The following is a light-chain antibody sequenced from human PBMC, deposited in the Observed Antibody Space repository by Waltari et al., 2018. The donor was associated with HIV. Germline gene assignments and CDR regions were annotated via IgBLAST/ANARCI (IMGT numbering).Light chain of an antibody. Sequence: DLQLTQSPSFLSASVGDRVTISCRASEGIRGYLAWYQQKLGEAPRLLIHSASILQSGVPSRFSGSGSGTEFTLTISSLQSEDFATYYCQQLGTFGGGTK. V-gene: IGKV1-9*01. CDR1: EGIRGY. J-gene: IGKJ4*01. CDR2: SAS. CDR3: QQLGT.